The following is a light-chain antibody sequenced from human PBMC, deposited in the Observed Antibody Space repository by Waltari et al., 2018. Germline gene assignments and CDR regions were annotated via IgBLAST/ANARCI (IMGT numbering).Light chain of an antibody. J-gene: IGKJ3*01. CDR2: WAS. CDR3: QQYYSTLPT. V-gene: IGKV4-1*01. CDR1: QSVLYSSNNKNY. Sequence: DIVMTQSPDSMTVSLGERANINCNSSQSVLYSSNNKNYLAWYQQKPRQPPKLLIYWASTREAGVPDRFSGSGSGTDFTLTISSLQAEDVAVYYCQQYYSTLPTFGPGTKVDIK.